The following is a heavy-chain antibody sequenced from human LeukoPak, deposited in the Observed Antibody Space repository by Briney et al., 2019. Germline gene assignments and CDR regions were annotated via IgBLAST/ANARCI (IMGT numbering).Heavy chain of an antibody. CDR1: GYTFTSYG. V-gene: IGHV1-18*01. CDR3: ARRSQRFLEWLPHFDY. J-gene: IGHJ4*02. CDR2: ISAYNGNT. D-gene: IGHD3-3*01. Sequence: ASVKVSCKASGYTFTSYGISWVRQAPGQGLEWMGWISAYNGNTNYAQKLQGRVTMTTDTSTSTAHMELRSLRSDDTAVYYCARRSQRFLEWLPHFDYWGQGTLVTVSS.